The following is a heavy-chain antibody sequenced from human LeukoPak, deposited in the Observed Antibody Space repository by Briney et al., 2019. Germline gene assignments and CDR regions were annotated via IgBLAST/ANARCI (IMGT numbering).Heavy chain of an antibody. CDR1: GGSFSGYY. Sequence: PSETLSLTCAVYGGSFSGYYWSWIRQPPGKGLEWIGYIYYSGSTNYNPSLRSRVTISVDTSKNQFSLKLSSVTAADTAVYYCARGGYSGYSDYWGQGTLVTVSS. V-gene: IGHV4-59*01. CDR2: IYYSGST. J-gene: IGHJ4*02. D-gene: IGHD5-12*01. CDR3: ARGGYSGYSDY.